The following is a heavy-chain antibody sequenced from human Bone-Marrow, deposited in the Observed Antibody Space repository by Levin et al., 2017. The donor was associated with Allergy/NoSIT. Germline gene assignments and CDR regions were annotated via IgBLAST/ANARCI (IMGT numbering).Heavy chain of an antibody. CDR2: ISSSSSYI. D-gene: IGHD3-10*01. J-gene: IGHJ4*02. V-gene: IGHV3-21*01. CDR3: ARAREGLLLWFGEPLDY. CDR1: GFTFSSYS. Sequence: GGSLRLSCAASGFTFSSYSMNWVHQAPGKGLEWVSSISSSSSYIYYADSVKGRFTISRDNAKNSLYLQMNSLRAEDTAVYYCARAREGLLLWFGEPLDYWGQGTLVTVSS.